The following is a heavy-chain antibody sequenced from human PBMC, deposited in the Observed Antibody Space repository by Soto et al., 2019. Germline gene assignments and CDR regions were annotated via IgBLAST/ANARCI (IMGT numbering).Heavy chain of an antibody. J-gene: IGHJ6*02. CDR2: IDWDDDK. D-gene: IGHD4-4*01. Sequence: SGPTLVNPTQTLTLTCTFSGFSLSTSGMCVSWIRQPPGKALEWLALIDWDDDKYYSTSLKTRLTISKHTSKNQVVLTMTNMDPVDTATYYCARTYSNYPYYYYGMDVWGQGTTVTVSS. CDR1: GFSLSTSGMC. CDR3: ARTYSNYPYYYYGMDV. V-gene: IGHV2-70*01.